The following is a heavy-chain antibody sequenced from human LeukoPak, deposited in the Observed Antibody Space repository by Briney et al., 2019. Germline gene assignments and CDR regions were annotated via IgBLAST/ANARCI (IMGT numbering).Heavy chain of an antibody. D-gene: IGHD3-22*01. J-gene: IGHJ3*02. CDR2: IYSGGST. CDR3: AREPQGDSSGYDAFDI. Sequence: GGSLRLSCAASGFTVSSNYMTWVRQAPGKGLEWVSVIYSGGSTYYADSVKGRFTLSRDNSKNALFLQMNSLRAEDTAVYYCAREPQGDSSGYDAFDIWGQGTMVTVSS. CDR1: GFTVSSNY. V-gene: IGHV3-66*01.